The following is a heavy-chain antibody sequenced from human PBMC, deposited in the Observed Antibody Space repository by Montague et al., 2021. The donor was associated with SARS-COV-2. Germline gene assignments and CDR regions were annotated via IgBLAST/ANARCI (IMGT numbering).Heavy chain of an antibody. CDR2: INHGGST. J-gene: IGHJ6*02. V-gene: IGHV4-34*01. CDR3: ARVSALFTLKILGYYSYGMDV. CDR1: GGSISGHY. Sequence: SETLSLTCAVYGGSISGHYFSWICQPQGKGQEWNGKINHGGSTNYNPALRRRVTITVDTYTNQFSLKLKSGSAADTAVYDCARVSALFTLKILGYYSYGMDVWGQGTTVTVSS. D-gene: IGHD2-8*02.